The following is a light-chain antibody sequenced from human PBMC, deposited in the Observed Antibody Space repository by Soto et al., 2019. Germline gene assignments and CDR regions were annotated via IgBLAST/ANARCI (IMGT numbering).Light chain of an antibody. Sequence: EMVLTDSPGTLSLSPGERATLSCSASQGVSSNYLAWYQQKPGQAPRLLIYGASSRATGIPDRFSGSGSGTDFTLTISSLEPEDCAIYYCQQRQYWPPITFGQGTRLEIK. CDR2: GAS. J-gene: IGKJ5*01. V-gene: IGKV3D-20*02. CDR1: QGVSSNY. CDR3: QQRQYWPPIT.